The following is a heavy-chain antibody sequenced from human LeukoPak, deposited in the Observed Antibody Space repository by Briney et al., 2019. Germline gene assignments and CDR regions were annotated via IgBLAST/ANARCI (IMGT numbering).Heavy chain of an antibody. V-gene: IGHV1-18*01. CDR3: AREDYYGSEKKDY. CDR2: ISPYNGDG. CDR1: GYSFANYG. D-gene: IGHD3-10*01. J-gene: IGHJ4*02. Sequence: ASVKVSCKTFGYSFANYGISWVRQAPGQGLEWMAWISPYNGDGIAAQKLQGRVTMTTDTSTSTAYMELRSLRSDDTAVYYCAREDYYGSEKKDYWGQGTLVTVSS.